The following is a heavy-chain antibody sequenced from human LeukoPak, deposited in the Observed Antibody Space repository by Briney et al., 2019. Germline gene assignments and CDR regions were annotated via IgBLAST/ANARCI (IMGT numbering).Heavy chain of an antibody. D-gene: IGHD2-2*02. J-gene: IGHJ4*02. Sequence: QAGGSLRLSCAASGFTFSGYSMNWVRQAPGKGLEWVSYISSSSSTTYYADSVKGRFTISRDNAKNILYLQMNSLRAEDTAVYYCAKTWDCSNTNCYRSFDYWGQGTLVTVSS. V-gene: IGHV3-48*04. CDR2: ISSSSSTT. CDR1: GFTFSGYS. CDR3: AKTWDCSNTNCYRSFDY.